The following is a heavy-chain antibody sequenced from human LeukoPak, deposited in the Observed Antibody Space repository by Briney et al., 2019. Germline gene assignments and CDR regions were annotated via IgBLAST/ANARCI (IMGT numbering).Heavy chain of an antibody. J-gene: IGHJ3*02. V-gene: IGHV4-4*07. Sequence: SETLSLTCTVSGGSISSYYWSWIRQPAGKGLEWIGRIYTSGSTNYNPSLKSRVTMSVDASKNQFSLKLSSVTAADTAVYYCARGTTIFGVVMGAFDIWGQGTMVTVSS. D-gene: IGHD3-3*01. CDR3: ARGTTIFGVVMGAFDI. CDR2: IYTSGST. CDR1: GGSISSYY.